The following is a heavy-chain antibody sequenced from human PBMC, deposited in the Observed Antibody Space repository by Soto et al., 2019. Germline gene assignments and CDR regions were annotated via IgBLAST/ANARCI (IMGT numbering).Heavy chain of an antibody. J-gene: IGHJ5*02. CDR3: TRDQGGSYDSWFDP. CDR2: ISSGSAYI. CDR1: TFSMYS. V-gene: IGHV3-21*01. D-gene: IGHD1-26*01. Sequence: EVQVVESGGGLVHPGGSLRLSCNFTFSMYSMNWVRQAPGKGLEWVASISSGSAYIKYADSVKGRFTISSDNAKNSVSLQMNSLRVDDTAVYFCTRDQGGSYDSWFDPWGLGTLVTVSS.